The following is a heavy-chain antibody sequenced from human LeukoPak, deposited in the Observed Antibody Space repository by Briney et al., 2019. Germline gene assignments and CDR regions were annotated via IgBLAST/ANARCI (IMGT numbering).Heavy chain of an antibody. Sequence: SEALSLTCAVYGGSFSGYYWSWIRQPPGKGLEWIGEINHSGSTNYNPSFESRVTISVDTSKNQFSLKLSSVTAADTAVYYCARGRLRVGATRPFDYWGQGTLVAVSS. D-gene: IGHD1-26*01. V-gene: IGHV4-34*01. CDR1: GGSFSGYY. CDR3: ARGRLRVGATRPFDY. J-gene: IGHJ4*02. CDR2: INHSGST.